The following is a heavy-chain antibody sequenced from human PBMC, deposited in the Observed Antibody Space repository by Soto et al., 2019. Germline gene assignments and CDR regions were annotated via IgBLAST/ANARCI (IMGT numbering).Heavy chain of an antibody. CDR3: VRRHVSATGIDWFDP. CDR2: INAANGDT. D-gene: IGHD6-13*01. V-gene: IGHV1-3*01. J-gene: IGHJ5*02. CDR1: GYTFTSYG. Sequence: ASVKASCKASGYTFTSYGIHWVRQAPGQRLEWMGWINAANGDTKYSLKFQGRVTITRDTSASTAYMELSSLRSEDTAVYYCVRRHVSATGIDWFDPWGQGTLVTVSS.